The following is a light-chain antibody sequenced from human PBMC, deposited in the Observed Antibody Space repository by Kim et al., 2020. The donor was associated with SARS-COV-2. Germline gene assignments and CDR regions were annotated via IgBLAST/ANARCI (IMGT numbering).Light chain of an antibody. J-gene: IGLJ2*01. CDR3: QVWDSSSDHRVV. CDR1: SMGSKS. Sequence: PGKAARVSCGGNSMGSKSVPWYQQKSGQAPVLVMYYDSDRPSGIPERFSGSNSGNTATLTISRVEAGDEADYYCQVWDSSSDHRVVFGGGTQLTVL. CDR2: YDS. V-gene: IGLV3-21*04.